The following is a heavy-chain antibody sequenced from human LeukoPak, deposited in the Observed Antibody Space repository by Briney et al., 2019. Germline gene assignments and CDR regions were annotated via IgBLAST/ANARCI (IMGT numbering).Heavy chain of an antibody. J-gene: IGHJ5*02. D-gene: IGHD3-10*01. CDR1: GGSISGYY. V-gene: IGHV4-34*01. CDR3: ARVGPHYYGSGSYYSTPYNWFDP. Sequence: SETLSLTCTVSGGSISGYYWSWIRQPPGKGLEWIGEINHSGSTNYNPSLKSRVTISVDTSKNQFSLKLSSVTAADTAVYYCARVGPHYYGSGSYYSTPYNWFDPWGQGTLVTVSS. CDR2: INHSGST.